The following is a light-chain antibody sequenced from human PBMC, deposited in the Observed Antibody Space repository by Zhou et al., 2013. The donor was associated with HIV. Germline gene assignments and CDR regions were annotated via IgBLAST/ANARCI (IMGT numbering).Light chain of an antibody. J-gene: IGKJ5*01. CDR3: QQRSNWPPT. V-gene: IGKV3-11*01. CDR2: DAS. CDR1: QSVSSY. Sequence: EIVLTQSPATLSLSPGERAILSCRASQSVSSYLAWYQQKPGQAPRLFIYDASNRATGIPARFSGSGSGTDFTLTISSLEPEDFAVYYCQQRSNWPPTFGQGTRLENK.